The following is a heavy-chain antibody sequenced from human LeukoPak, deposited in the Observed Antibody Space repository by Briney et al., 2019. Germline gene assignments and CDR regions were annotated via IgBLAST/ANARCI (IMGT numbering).Heavy chain of an antibody. J-gene: IGHJ4*02. CDR3: GRDGPRFVEDMGWLQFPDY. Sequence: PWGSLRLSCAASGFTFSSHAMHWVRQAPGKGLEWVAVISYGGSNKYYADSVKDRFTISRDNSMNTLYVQMNSLRAEDTAVYYCGRDGPRFVEDMGWLQFPDYWGQGTLVTVSS. CDR2: ISYGGSNK. CDR1: GFTFSSHA. D-gene: IGHD5-12*01. V-gene: IGHV3-30*01.